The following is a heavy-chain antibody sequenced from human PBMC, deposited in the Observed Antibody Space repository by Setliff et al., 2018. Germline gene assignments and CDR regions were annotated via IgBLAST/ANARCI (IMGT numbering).Heavy chain of an antibody. D-gene: IGHD3-3*01. CDR2: IIGSGINT. Sequence: GGSLRLSCAASGFSFSSYAMSWVRQAPGKGLEWVSSIIGSGINTYYAGSVRGRFTIDRDNSKNTVYLQMNRLRVEDTDVYYCAKSPHDFWSGRVFFDYWGQGILVTVSS. J-gene: IGHJ4*01. CDR3: AKSPHDFWSGRVFFDY. CDR1: GFSFSSYA. V-gene: IGHV3-23*01.